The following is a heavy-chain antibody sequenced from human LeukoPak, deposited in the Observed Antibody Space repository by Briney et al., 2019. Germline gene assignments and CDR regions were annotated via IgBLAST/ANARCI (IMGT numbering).Heavy chain of an antibody. CDR1: GDSISSSNYY. D-gene: IGHD2-2*02. V-gene: IGHV4-39*02. Sequence: PSETLSLTCTVSGDSISSSNYYWGWIRQPPGKGLEWIGNIYYSGSTYYNPSLKSRVTISVDTSKNHFSLKLSSVTAADTAVYSCARGGRYCSSTKCYKVDWFDSWGQGILVTVSS. CDR2: IYYSGST. CDR3: ARGGRYCSSTKCYKVDWFDS. J-gene: IGHJ5*01.